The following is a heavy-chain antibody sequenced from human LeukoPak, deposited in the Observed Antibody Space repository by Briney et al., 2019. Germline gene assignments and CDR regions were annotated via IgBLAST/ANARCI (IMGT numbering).Heavy chain of an antibody. CDR3: ARDADDHGDSFDY. J-gene: IGHJ4*02. CDR2: IKQDGSDK. CDR1: GFTFSSYW. V-gene: IGHV3-7*01. D-gene: IGHD4-17*01. Sequence: GGSLRLSCEASGFTFSSYWMGWVRQAPGKGLEWVANIKQDGSDKYYVDSVKGRFNISRDNGKNSVLLQMDSLRAEDTAVYYCARDADDHGDSFDYWGQGALVTVSS.